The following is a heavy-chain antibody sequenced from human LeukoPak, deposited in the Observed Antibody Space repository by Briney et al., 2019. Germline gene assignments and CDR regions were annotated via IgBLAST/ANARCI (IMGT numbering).Heavy chain of an antibody. Sequence: SETLSLTCTVSGGSISSYYWSWIRQPPGKGLEWIGYIYYSGSTYYNPSLRSRVTISVDTSKNQFSLKLSSVTAADTAVYYCARGYYDFWSGYYWKPQIRDYYYYYYMDVWGKGTTVTVSS. CDR3: ARGYYDFWSGYYWKPQIRDYYYYYYMDV. V-gene: IGHV4-59*01. J-gene: IGHJ6*03. D-gene: IGHD3-3*01. CDR1: GGSISSYY. CDR2: IYYSGST.